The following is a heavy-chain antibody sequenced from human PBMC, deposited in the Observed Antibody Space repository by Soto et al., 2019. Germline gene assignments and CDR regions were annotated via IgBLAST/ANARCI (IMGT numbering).Heavy chain of an antibody. CDR2: IYYSGST. J-gene: IGHJ4*02. CDR3: ASVIAGAPYFDY. CDR1: GGSISIYY. D-gene: IGHD1-26*01. Sequence: SETLSLTCTVSGGSISIYYWSLIRQPPGKGLEWIGYIYYSGSTNYNPSLKSRVTISVDTYKNQFSLKLSSVTAADTAVYYCASVIAGAPYFDYWGQGTLVTVSX. V-gene: IGHV4-59*01.